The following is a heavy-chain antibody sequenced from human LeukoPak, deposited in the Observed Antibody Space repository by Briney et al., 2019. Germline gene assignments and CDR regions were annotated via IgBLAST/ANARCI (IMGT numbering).Heavy chain of an antibody. CDR2: VGTSGDNT. CDR3: TCLVY. V-gene: IGHV3-23*01. J-gene: IGHJ4*02. CDR1: GFIFSGYV. Sequence: GGSLRLSCAASGFIFSGYVMSWVRQAPGKGLEWVSAVGTSGDNTYYADSGKGRFTIARDNSRDTLSLQMNSLRAEDTAIYYCTCLVYWGQGTLVTVSS.